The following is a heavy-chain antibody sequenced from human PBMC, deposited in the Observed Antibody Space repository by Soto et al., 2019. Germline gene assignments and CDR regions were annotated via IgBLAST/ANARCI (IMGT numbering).Heavy chain of an antibody. V-gene: IGHV1-18*01. D-gene: IGHD3-3*01. Sequence: QVQLVQSGAEVKKPGASVKVSCKASGYTFTSYGISWVRQAPGQGLEWMGWISAYNGNTNYAQKLQGRVTMTTDTSTSTAYMELRSLRSDDTAVYYCARGALQYHDFWSGYCPFDYWGQGTLVTVSS. CDR3: ARGALQYHDFWSGYCPFDY. J-gene: IGHJ4*02. CDR1: GYTFTSYG. CDR2: ISAYNGNT.